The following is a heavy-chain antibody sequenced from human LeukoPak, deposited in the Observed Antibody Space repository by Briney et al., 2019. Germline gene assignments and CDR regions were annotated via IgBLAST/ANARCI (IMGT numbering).Heavy chain of an antibody. V-gene: IGHV3-74*01. CDR2: ISFDAATT. D-gene: IGHD3-22*01. Sequence: GGSLRLSCAASGLTFNKYWVHWVRQAPGKGLVWVSRISFDAATTSYADSVKGRFTISRDNVKNTVSLQMNSLRAEDTAIYYCARGASSGHYVSGDYWGQGTLVTVSA. J-gene: IGHJ4*02. CDR3: ARGASSGHYVSGDY. CDR1: GLTFNKYW.